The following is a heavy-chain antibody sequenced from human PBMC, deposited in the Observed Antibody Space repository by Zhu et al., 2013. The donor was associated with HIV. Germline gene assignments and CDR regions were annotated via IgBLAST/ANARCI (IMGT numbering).Heavy chain of an antibody. Sequence: QVQLVQSGSEVKKPGASVKVSCKSSGYTFGSYEINWLRQATGQGPEWIGIINSAGATIKYAQKFQGRVTMTTDTSTSTAYMELRSLRSDDTAVYYCARDLVGATDYYYYGMDVWGQGTTGHRLL. CDR2: INSAGATI. J-gene: IGHJ6*02. CDR3: ARDLVGATDYYYYGMDV. CDR1: GYTFGSYE. D-gene: IGHD1-26*01. V-gene: IGHV1-18*01.